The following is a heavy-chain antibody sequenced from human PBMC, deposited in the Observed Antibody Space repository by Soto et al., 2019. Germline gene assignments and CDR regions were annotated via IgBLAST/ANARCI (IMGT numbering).Heavy chain of an antibody. CDR1: DSTFTGYT. CDR3: ARGTVTSGRWFGP. J-gene: IGHJ5*02. CDR2: ISSLNGNT. D-gene: IGHD4-17*01. V-gene: IGHV1-18*04. Sequence: QVHLVQSETEVKEPGASVTVSCKTSDSTFTGYTINWVRQAPGQGLEWLGWISSLNGNTNYARKYQGRLKNTTNTSATTAYMELRSLRSDDTAVYFFARGTVTSGRWFGPWGQGTLVTVSS.